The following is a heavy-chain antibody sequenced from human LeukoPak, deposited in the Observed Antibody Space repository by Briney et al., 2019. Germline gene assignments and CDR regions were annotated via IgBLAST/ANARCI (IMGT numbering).Heavy chain of an antibody. CDR2: IYYSGNT. Sequence: SETLSLTCTVSGGSIRSYYWNWIRQPPGKGLEWIGYIYYSGNTNYNPSLKSRVTISVDTSKNQFSLKLTSVTAADTAVYYCARLPAYCSTTSCSFDSWGQGTLVAVSS. J-gene: IGHJ4*02. CDR1: GGSIRSYY. CDR3: ARLPAYCSTTSCSFDS. V-gene: IGHV4-59*08. D-gene: IGHD2-2*01.